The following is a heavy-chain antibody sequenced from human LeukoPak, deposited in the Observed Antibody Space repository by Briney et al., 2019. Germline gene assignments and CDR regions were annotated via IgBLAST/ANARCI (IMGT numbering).Heavy chain of an antibody. J-gene: IGHJ4*02. Sequence: PSDTLCLTCSVSGDSISTYYWTWIRQPAGKGLDWIGRIYISGTPNYNPSLRGRVTMSIDTSMNQFSLKLTSVTAADTAVYYCAREKMTTITTIDYWGQGTLVTVSS. V-gene: IGHV4-4*07. CDR2: IYISGTP. CDR3: AREKMTTITTIDY. CDR1: GDSISTYY. D-gene: IGHD4-11*01.